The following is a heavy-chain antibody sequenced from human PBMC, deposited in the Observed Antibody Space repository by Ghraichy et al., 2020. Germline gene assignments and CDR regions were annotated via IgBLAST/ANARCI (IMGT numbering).Heavy chain of an antibody. D-gene: IGHD3-22*01. J-gene: IGHJ4*02. CDR2: ISSSGAT. V-gene: IGHV4-31*03. CDR3: AREGGYYDSSGYH. Sequence: SETLSLTCTVSGASIRSDDYYWSWIRQHPGKGLEWIGHISSSGATSYNPSLRSRVTIAIDTSENRFSMKLSSVTLADTAVYYCAREGGYYDSSGYHWGQGALVTVSS. CDR1: GASIRSDDYY.